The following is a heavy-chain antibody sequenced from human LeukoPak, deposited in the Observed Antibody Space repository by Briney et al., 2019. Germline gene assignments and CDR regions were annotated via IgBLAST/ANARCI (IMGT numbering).Heavy chain of an antibody. CDR2: MNPNSGNT. CDR1: GNTFSNFD. J-gene: IGHJ6*03. CDR3: ARGPGITIFGVVNKGYYMDV. D-gene: IGHD3-3*01. Sequence: ASVKVSCKVSGNTFSNFDINWVRQASGQGLEWMGWMNPNSGNTGYVRKFQGRVTTTRNTSISTAYMELNNLKSDDTGVYYCARGPGITIFGVVNKGYYMDVWGKGTTVTVSS. V-gene: IGHV1-8*03.